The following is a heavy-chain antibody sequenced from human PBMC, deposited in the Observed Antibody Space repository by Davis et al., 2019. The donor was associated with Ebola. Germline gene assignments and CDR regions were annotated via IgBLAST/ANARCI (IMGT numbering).Heavy chain of an antibody. Sequence: GESLKISCAASGFTVSSNYMSWVRQAPGKGLEWVSVIYSGGSTYYADSVKGRFTISRDNSKNTLYLQMNSLRAEDTAVYYCARDTYSSSWYGGAFDIWGQGTMVTVSS. J-gene: IGHJ3*02. V-gene: IGHV3-66*02. CDR2: IYSGGST. CDR1: GFTVSSNY. CDR3: ARDTYSSSWYGGAFDI. D-gene: IGHD6-13*01.